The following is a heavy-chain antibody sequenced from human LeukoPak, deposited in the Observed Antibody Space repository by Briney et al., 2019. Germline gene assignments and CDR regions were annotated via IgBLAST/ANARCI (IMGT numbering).Heavy chain of an antibody. CDR3: ARDYITMVRGVIRDPYYYYYMDV. CDR2: IYTSGST. Sequence: SETLSLTCTVSGYSISSGYHWGWIRQPPGKGLEWIGRIYTSGSTNYNPSLKSRVTISVDTSKNQFSLKLSSVTAADTAVYYCARDYITMVRGVIRDPYYYYYMDVWAKGTTVTISS. CDR1: GYSISSGYH. V-gene: IGHV4-38-2*02. J-gene: IGHJ6*03. D-gene: IGHD3-10*01.